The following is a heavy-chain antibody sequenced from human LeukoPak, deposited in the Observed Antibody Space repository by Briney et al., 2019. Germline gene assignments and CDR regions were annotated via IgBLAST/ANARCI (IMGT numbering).Heavy chain of an antibody. J-gene: IGHJ4*02. CDR2: ISAYNGNT. D-gene: IGHD4-17*01. V-gene: IGHV1-18*01. CDR3: ARDTDYGDYLPFDY. Sequence: ASVKVPCKASGYTFTSYDINWVRQATGQGLEWMGWISAYNGNTNYAQKLQGRVTMTTDTSTSTAYMELRSLRSDDTAVYYCARDTDYGDYLPFDYWGQGTLVTVSS. CDR1: GYTFTSYD.